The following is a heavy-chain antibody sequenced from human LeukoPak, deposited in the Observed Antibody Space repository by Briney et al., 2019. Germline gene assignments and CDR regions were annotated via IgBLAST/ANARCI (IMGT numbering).Heavy chain of an antibody. CDR2: ISYDGSNK. Sequence: GGSLRLSCAASGFTFSSYAMPWVRQAPGKGLEWVAVISYDGSNKYYADSVKGRFTISRDNSKNTLYLQMNSLRAEDTAVYYCARNTGDFWSGYYQFDYWGQGTLVTVSS. D-gene: IGHD3-3*01. CDR3: ARNTGDFWSGYYQFDY. J-gene: IGHJ4*02. V-gene: IGHV3-30-3*01. CDR1: GFTFSSYA.